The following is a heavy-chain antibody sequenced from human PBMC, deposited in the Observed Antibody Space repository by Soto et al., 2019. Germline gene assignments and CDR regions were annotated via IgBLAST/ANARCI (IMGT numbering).Heavy chain of an antibody. CDR2: INPSGGST. CDR3: ARATGTNEGGRIYYYYYYGMDV. D-gene: IGHD1-7*01. J-gene: IGHJ6*04. V-gene: IGHV1-46*01. CDR1: GYTFTDFY. Sequence: ASVKVSCKASGYTFTDFYMHWVRQAPGQGLEWMGRINPSGGSTSYAQKFQGRVTMTRDTSTSTVYMELSSLRSEDTAVYYCARATGTNEGGRIYYYYYYGMDVWGKGTTVTVSS.